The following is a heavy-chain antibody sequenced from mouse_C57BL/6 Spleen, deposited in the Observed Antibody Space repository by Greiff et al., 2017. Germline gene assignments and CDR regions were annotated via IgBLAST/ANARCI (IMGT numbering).Heavy chain of an antibody. CDR3: ARGDYYGRDY. Sequence: VQLQQSGPELVKPGASVKMSCTASGYTFTDYNMHWVKQSPGKSLEWIGYINPNNGGTSYNQKFKGEATLTVNKSASTAYMELRSLTSEDSAVYDCARGDYYGRDYWGQGTTLTVSS. CDR2: INPNNGGT. V-gene: IGHV1-22*01. D-gene: IGHD1-1*01. CDR1: GYTFTDYN. J-gene: IGHJ2*01.